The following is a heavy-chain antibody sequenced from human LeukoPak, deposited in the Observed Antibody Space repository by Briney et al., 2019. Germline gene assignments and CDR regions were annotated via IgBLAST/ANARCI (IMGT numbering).Heavy chain of an antibody. CDR3: ARDQTGIAVAGAYYYYMDV. CDR2: IYSGGST. D-gene: IGHD6-19*01. J-gene: IGHJ6*03. Sequence: GGSLRLSCAASGFTVSSNYMSWVRQAPGKGLEWVSVIYSGGSTYYADSVKGRFTISRDNSKNTLYLQMNSLRAEDTAVYYCARDQTGIAVAGAYYYYMDVWGKGTTVTVSS. V-gene: IGHV3-53*01. CDR1: GFTVSSNY.